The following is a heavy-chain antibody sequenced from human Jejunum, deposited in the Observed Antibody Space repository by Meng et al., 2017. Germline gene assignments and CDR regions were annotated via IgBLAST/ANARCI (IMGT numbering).Heavy chain of an antibody. CDR2: IYYSGTA. Sequence: ESLKISCTVSGASINNYYWSWIRQSPGKGLEWIGNIYYSGTANYNPSLKSRVTISVDTSKNQFSLKLNSVTAADTAVYYCARDRRPSEWLGLGNWGQGRLVTVSS. CDR3: ARDRRPSEWLGLGN. D-gene: IGHD6-19*01. CDR1: GASINNYY. J-gene: IGHJ4*02. V-gene: IGHV4-59*01.